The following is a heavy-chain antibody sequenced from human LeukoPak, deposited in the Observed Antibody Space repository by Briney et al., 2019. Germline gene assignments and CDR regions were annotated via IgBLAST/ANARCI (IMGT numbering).Heavy chain of an antibody. CDR2: LSGSGGST. CDR1: GFTFGMYA. J-gene: IGHJ4*02. CDR3: AKNAAGIVLMIYAPLDS. Sequence: GGSLRLSCAASGFTFGMYAMSWVRQAPGKGLEWVSTLSGSGGSTYYADSVKGRFTISGDESKNTLSLQMNSLRPEDTAVYYCAKNAAGIVLMIYAPLDSWGQGTLVTVST. V-gene: IGHV3-23*01. D-gene: IGHD2-8*01.